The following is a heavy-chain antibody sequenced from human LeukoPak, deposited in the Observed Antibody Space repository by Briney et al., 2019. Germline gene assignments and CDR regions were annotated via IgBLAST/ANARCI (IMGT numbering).Heavy chain of an antibody. J-gene: IGHJ4*02. CDR1: GYTFTSYG. CDR2: ISGYNDDT. Sequence: ASVKVSCTASGYTFTSYGISWVRQAPGQGLEWMGWISGYNDDTNYAQMFQGRVAMTTDTSTSTAYMELRSLRSDDTAMYYCARISAYYDSGNYLGYWGQGTLVTVSS. CDR3: ARISAYYDSGNYLGY. D-gene: IGHD3-22*01. V-gene: IGHV1-18*01.